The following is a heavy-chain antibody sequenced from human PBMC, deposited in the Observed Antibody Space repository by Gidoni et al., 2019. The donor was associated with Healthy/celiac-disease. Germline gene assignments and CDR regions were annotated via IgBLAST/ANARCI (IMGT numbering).Heavy chain of an antibody. V-gene: IGHV3-21*01. CDR1: GFTFSIYG. CDR3: ARGQDNWNDEKPFDL. D-gene: IGHD1-20*01. J-gene: IGHJ3*01. Sequence: EVQLVESGGGLVKPGGSLRLSCAASGFTFSIYGMTWVRQAPGKGLEWVSSISSTGSYIYYADSAKGRFTISRDNAKNSLYLHMSSLRAEDTAVYYCARGQDNWNDEKPFDLWGQGTMVTVSS. CDR2: ISSTGSYI.